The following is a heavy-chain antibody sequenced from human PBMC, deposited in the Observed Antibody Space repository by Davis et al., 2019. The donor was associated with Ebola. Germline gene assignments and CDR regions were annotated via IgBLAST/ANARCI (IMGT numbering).Heavy chain of an antibody. V-gene: IGHV3-21*01. CDR2: ISGTSSYI. J-gene: IGHJ4*02. CDR1: GFTFSTYR. Sequence: GESLKISCAASGFTFSTYRMNWVRQAPGKALEWVSSISGTSSYIHYADSVKGRFTISRDNAKNSLYLQMNSLRAEDTAVYYCARETNYYDSSGYWIYYFDYWGQGTLVTVSS. CDR3: ARETNYYDSSGYWIYYFDY. D-gene: IGHD3-22*01.